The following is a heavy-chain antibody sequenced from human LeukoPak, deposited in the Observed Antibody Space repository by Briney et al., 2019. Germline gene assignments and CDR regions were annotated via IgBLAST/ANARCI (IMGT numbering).Heavy chain of an antibody. J-gene: IGHJ1*01. CDR3: AADLPNYYDRRYFQH. CDR2: IVVGSGNT. D-gene: IGHD3-22*01. CDR1: GFTFRTSG. V-gene: IGHV1-58*02. Sequence: GTSVKVSCKASGFTFRTSGMQWVRQARGQRLEWIGWIVVGSGNTDYAQKLQERVTITRDMSTSTAYMELSSLRSEDTAVYYCAADLPNYYDRRYFQHWGQGTLVTVSS.